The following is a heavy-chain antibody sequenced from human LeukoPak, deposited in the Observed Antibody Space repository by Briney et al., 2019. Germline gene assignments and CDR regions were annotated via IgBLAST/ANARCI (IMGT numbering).Heavy chain of an antibody. D-gene: IGHD3-22*01. CDR2: ISSSSSTI. V-gene: IGHV3-48*01. CDR3: VRDLYRIVVVPHYFDY. J-gene: IGHJ4*02. Sequence: PGGSLRLSCAASGFTFSDYSMNWVRQAPGKGLEWISYISSSSSTIYYADSVKGRFTISRDNAKKSLYMQMNSLRAEDTAVYYCVRDLYRIVVVPHYFDYWGQGTLVTVSS. CDR1: GFTFSDYS.